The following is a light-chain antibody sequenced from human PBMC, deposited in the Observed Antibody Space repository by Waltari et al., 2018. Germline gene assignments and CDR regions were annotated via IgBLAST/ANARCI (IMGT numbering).Light chain of an antibody. J-gene: IGKJ5*01. Sequence: EIVLTQSPGTLSLSPGERATLSCRASQRISASLSWYQQKLGQPPRLLIYDTSNRAIGIPDSFSGSGSGTDFTLTINRLEPEDFAVYFCQQYADSPITFGLGTRLDIK. CDR3: QQYADSPIT. V-gene: IGKV3-20*01. CDR1: QRISAS. CDR2: DTS.